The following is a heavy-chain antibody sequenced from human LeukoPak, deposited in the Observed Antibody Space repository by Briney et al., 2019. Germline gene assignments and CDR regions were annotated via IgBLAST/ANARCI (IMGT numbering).Heavy chain of an antibody. V-gene: IGHV3-21*01. Sequence: GGSLRLSCAASGFTVSTSYMTWVRQAPGKGLEWVSSISSSSSYIYYADSVKGRFTISRDNAKNSLYLQMNSLRAEDTAVYYCAREDSGSYYYFDYWGQGTLVTVSS. CDR3: AREDSGSYYYFDY. CDR1: GFTVSTSY. J-gene: IGHJ4*02. CDR2: ISSSSSYI. D-gene: IGHD1-26*01.